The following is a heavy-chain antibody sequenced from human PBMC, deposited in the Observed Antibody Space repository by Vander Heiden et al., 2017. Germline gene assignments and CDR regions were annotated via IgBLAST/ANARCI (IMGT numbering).Heavy chain of an antibody. CDR2: IFSNGDT. D-gene: IGHD3-16*02. V-gene: IGHV4-39*01. Sequence: QLQLQESGPGLVKPSETLSLTCTVSGGSVYSFSYYWGWIRQPPGEGLEWIGYIFSNGDTYYNPSLESRVTISVDTSKNQFSLKLSSVTAADTAVYYCARQTYRSFAPWGQGVLVTVSS. J-gene: IGHJ5*02. CDR1: GGSVYSFSYY. CDR3: ARQTYRSFAP.